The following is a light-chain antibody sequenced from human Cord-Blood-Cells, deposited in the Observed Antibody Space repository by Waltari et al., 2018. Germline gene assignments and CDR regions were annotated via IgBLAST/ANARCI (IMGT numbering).Light chain of an antibody. Sequence: QSALTQPASVSGSPGQSITLSCTGTGSAVGGYNLVSWYQQHPGKAPKLMIYEGSKRPSGVSNRFSGSKSGNTASLTISGLQAEDEADYYCCSYAGTWVFGGGTKLTVL. CDR3: CSYAGTWV. J-gene: IGLJ3*02. V-gene: IGLV2-23*01. CDR1: GSAVGGYNL. CDR2: EGS.